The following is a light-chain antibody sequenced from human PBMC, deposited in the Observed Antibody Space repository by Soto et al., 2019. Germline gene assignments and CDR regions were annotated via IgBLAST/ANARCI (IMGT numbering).Light chain of an antibody. V-gene: IGKV3-11*01. CDR3: QQRSNWPSRT. Sequence: EIVLSQSPATLSLSPGERATLSCRASQSVSTNFACYHQQPPHPPTLLLYDTSTSATGIPARFSGSGSGTAFTPTTSSLEPEDFAAYYCQQRSNWPSRTFGRGTKVDIK. J-gene: IGKJ4*02. CDR2: DTS. CDR1: QSVSTN.